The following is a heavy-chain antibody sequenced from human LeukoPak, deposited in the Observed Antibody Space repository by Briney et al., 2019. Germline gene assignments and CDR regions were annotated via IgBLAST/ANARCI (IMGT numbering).Heavy chain of an antibody. CDR2: IRYDGSNK. CDR3: ARDGDYYDSSAHDY. CDR1: GFTFSSYG. V-gene: IGHV3-33*01. D-gene: IGHD3-22*01. Sequence: PGGSLRLSCAASGFTFSSYGMHWVRQAPGKGLEWVAVIRYDGSNKYYADSVKGRFTISRDNSKNTLYLQMNSLRAEDTAVYYCARDGDYYDSSAHDYWGQGTLVTVSS. J-gene: IGHJ4*02.